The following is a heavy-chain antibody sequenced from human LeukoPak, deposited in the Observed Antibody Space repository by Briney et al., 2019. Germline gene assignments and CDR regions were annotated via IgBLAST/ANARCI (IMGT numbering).Heavy chain of an antibody. CDR1: GGSLSGYY. Sequence: SETLSLTCAVYGGSLSGYYWSWIRQPPGKGLEWIGEINHSGSTNYNPSLKSRVTISVDTSKNQFSLKLSSVTAADTAVYYCARGYRGVRGSHWFDPWGQGTLVTVSS. CDR2: INHSGST. V-gene: IGHV4-34*01. D-gene: IGHD3-10*01. CDR3: ARGYRGVRGSHWFDP. J-gene: IGHJ5*02.